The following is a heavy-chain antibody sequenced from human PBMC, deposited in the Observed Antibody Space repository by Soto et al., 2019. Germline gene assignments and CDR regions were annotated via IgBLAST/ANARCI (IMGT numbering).Heavy chain of an antibody. CDR2: IKPSGGST. CDR3: AREDDSSGYQLGG. Sequence: QVQLVQSGAEVKKPGASVKVSCKASGYTFTNYYMHWLRQAPGQGLEWIGIIKPSGGSTSYAQNCQGRVTMTRDTSTTTVYMELSSLRSEDTAVYYCAREDDSSGYQLGGWGQGTLVTVSS. J-gene: IGHJ4*02. D-gene: IGHD3-22*01. V-gene: IGHV1-46*01. CDR1: GYTFTNYY.